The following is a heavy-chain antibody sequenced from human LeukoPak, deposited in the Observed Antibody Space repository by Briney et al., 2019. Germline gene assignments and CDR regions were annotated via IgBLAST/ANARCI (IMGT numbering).Heavy chain of an antibody. V-gene: IGHV1-46*01. J-gene: IGHJ4*02. CDR1: GYTFTSYY. CDR2: INPSGGST. CDR3: ARERNYDLGY. D-gene: IGHD3-3*01. Sequence: GASVKVSCEASGYTFTSYYMHWVRQAPGQGLEWMGIINPSGGSTSYAQKFQGRVTMTRDMSTSTVYMELSSLRSEDAAVYYCARERNYDLGYWGQGTLVTVSS.